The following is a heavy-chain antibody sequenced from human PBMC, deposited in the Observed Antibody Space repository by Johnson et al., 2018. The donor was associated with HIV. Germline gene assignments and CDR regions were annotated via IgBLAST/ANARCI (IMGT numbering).Heavy chain of an antibody. CDR1: GFTFGRHA. Sequence: VQLVESGGGVVQPGGSLRLSCAASGFTFGRHAMHWVRQAPGKGLEWVSVISWDGGTKDYDDSVKGRFTISRDNSKISLYLQMNSLTAEDTALYYCARVPKTCNSEFYADVEVFDIWGQGTMVTVSS. D-gene: IGHD2/OR15-2a*01. CDR2: ISWDGGTK. CDR3: ARVPKTCNSEFYADVEVFDI. V-gene: IGHV3-20*04. J-gene: IGHJ3*02.